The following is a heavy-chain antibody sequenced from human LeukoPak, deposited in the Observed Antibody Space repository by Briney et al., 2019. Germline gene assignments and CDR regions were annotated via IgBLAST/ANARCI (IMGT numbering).Heavy chain of an antibody. J-gene: IGHJ5*02. CDR1: GFTFSSYG. D-gene: IGHD2-2*01. CDR3: ARGTRYCSSTSCGSFWFDP. CDR2: ISSSSSYI. V-gene: IGHV3-21*01. Sequence: PGGSLRLSCAASGFTFSSYGMNWVRQAPGKGLEWVSSISSSSSYIYYADSVKGRFTISRDNAKNSLYLQMNSLRAEDTAVYYCARGTRYCSSTSCGSFWFDPWGQGTLVTVSS.